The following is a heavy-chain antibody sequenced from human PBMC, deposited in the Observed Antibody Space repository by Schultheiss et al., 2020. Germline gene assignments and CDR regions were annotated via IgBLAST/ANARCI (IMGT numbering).Heavy chain of an antibody. CDR3: ARDMPAAIQTSWFDP. CDR1: GYSISSGYY. J-gene: IGHJ5*02. CDR2: INHSGST. D-gene: IGHD2-2*01. Sequence: SETLSLTCAVSGYSISSGYYWGWIRQPPGKGLEWIGEINHSGSTNYNPSLKSRVTISVDTSKNQFSLKLSSVTAADTAVYYCARDMPAAIQTSWFDPWGQGTLVTVYS. V-gene: IGHV4-38-2*02.